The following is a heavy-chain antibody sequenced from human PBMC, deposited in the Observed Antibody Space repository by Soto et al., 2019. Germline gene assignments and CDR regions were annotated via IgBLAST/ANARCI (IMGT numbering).Heavy chain of an antibody. D-gene: IGHD1-26*01. V-gene: IGHV1-69*13. CDR1: GGTFSRYA. Sequence: SVKVSCKASGGTFSRYAISWVRQAPGQGHEWMGGIIPIFGTANYAQKFQGRVTITADESTSTAYMELSSLRSEDTAVYYCARAPVGATGSYYYGLDVWGQGTTVTVSS. CDR3: ARAPVGATGSYYYGLDV. J-gene: IGHJ6*02. CDR2: IIPIFGTA.